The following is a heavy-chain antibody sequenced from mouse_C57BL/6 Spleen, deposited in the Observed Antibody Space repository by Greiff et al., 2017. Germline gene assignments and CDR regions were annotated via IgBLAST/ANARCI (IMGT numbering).Heavy chain of an antibody. CDR3: ARHSGSPYWYFDV. CDR2: INPSSGYT. D-gene: IGHD1-1*01. CDR1: GYTFTSYW. J-gene: IGHJ1*03. V-gene: IGHV1-7*01. Sequence: VQLQQSGAELAKPGASVKLSCKASGYTFTSYWMHWVKQRPGQGLEWIGYINPSSGYTKYNQKFKGKATLTADKSSSTAYMQLSSLTYEDSAVYYCARHSGSPYWYFDVWGTGTTVTVSS.